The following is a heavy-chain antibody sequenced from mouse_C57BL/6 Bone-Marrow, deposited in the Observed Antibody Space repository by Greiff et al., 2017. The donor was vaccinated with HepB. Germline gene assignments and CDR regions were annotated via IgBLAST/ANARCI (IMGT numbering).Heavy chain of an antibody. D-gene: IGHD1-1*01. V-gene: IGHV3-8*01. Sequence: EVQLQESGPGLAKPSQSLSLTCSVSGYSITSDYWNWIRKFPGNKLEYMGYISYSGSTYYNPSLKSRISITRDTSKNQYYLQLNSVTTEDTATYYCARCPHYYGSSHYFDYWGQGTTLTVSS. J-gene: IGHJ2*01. CDR2: ISYSGST. CDR1: GYSITSDY. CDR3: ARCPHYYGSSHYFDY.